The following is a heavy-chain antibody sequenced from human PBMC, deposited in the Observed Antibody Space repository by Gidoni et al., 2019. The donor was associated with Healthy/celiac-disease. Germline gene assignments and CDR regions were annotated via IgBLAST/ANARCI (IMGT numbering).Heavy chain of an antibody. V-gene: IGHV3-33*01. Sequence: QVQLVESGGGVVQPGRSLRLSCAASGFTFRSYGMHWVRQAPGKGLEWVAVIWYDGSNKYYADSVKGRFTISRDNSKNTLYLQMNSLRAEDTAVYYCARDYGDYGRYYGMDVWGQGTTVTVSS. D-gene: IGHD4-17*01. CDR1: GFTFRSYG. J-gene: IGHJ6*02. CDR2: IWYDGSNK. CDR3: ARDYGDYGRYYGMDV.